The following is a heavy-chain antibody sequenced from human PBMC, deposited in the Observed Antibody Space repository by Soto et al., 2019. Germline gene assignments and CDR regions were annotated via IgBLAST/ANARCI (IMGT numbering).Heavy chain of an antibody. CDR2: IYHSGST. J-gene: IGHJ5*02. CDR1: GGSISSTNW. CDR3: ARPYAYISNWFDP. Sequence: QVQLQESGPGLVKPSGTLSLTCAVSGGSISSTNWWSWVRQPPGKGLEWIGEIYHSGSTNYNPSRNSRVTISVDKSKNQSSLKPSSVTAADTAVYYCARPYAYISNWFDPWGQGTLVTVSS. V-gene: IGHV4-4*02. D-gene: IGHD2-2*01.